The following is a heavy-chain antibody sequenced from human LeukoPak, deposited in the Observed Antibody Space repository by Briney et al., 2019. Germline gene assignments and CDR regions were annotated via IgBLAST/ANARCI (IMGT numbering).Heavy chain of an antibody. J-gene: IGHJ4*02. CDR3: ARVRGLSSSWPEFDY. Sequence: GGSLRLSCAASGFTFSSYWMHWVRQAPGKGLVWVSRINSDGSSTSYADSEKGRFTISRDNAKNTLYLQMNSLRAEDTAVYYCARVRGLSSSWPEFDYWGQGTLVTVSS. V-gene: IGHV3-74*01. D-gene: IGHD6-13*01. CDR1: GFTFSSYW. CDR2: INSDGSST.